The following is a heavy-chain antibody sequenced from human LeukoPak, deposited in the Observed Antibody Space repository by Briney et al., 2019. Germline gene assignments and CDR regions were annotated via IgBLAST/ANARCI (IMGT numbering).Heavy chain of an antibody. Sequence: PSETLSLTCTVSGDSISSGGYYWSWIRQHPGKGLEWIGYIYYSGSTYYNPSLKSRVTISVDMSKNQFSLKLSSVTAADTAVYYCARCTFWSDNNWFDPWGQGTLVTVSS. CDR3: ARCTFWSDNNWFDP. V-gene: IGHV4-31*03. J-gene: IGHJ5*02. CDR1: GDSISSGGYY. CDR2: IYYSGST. D-gene: IGHD3-3*01.